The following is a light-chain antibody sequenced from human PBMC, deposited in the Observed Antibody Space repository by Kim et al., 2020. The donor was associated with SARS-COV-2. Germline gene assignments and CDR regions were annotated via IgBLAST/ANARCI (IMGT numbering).Light chain of an antibody. CDR1: NIGSKS. Sequence: PGKTARITCGGNNIGSKSVLWYQQKPGQAPVLVIYYDSDRPSGIPERFSGSNSGNTATLTISRVEAGDEADYYCQVWDSSSDPRYVFGTGTKVTVL. CDR3: QVWDSSSDPRYV. V-gene: IGLV3-21*04. J-gene: IGLJ1*01. CDR2: YDS.